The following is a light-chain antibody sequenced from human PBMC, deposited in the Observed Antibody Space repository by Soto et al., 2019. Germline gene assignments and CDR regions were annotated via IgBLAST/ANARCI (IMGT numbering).Light chain of an antibody. V-gene: IGKV3-11*01. J-gene: IGKJ5*01. CDR3: QQRIKSIT. CDR1: QSVATY. CDR2: DAS. Sequence: EIVLTQSPATLSLSPGERATLSCRASQSVATYLAWYQHRPGQAPRLLIYDASNRATGIPARFSGSGSGTNFTLTISSLEPEDFAVYYCQQRIKSITFGQGTRLEI.